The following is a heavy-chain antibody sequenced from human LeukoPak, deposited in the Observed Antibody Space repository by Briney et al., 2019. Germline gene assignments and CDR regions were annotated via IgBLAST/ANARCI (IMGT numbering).Heavy chain of an antibody. CDR3: ARTYYDFWSGYTNWFDP. J-gene: IGHJ5*02. CDR2: IYHSGST. Sequence: SETLSLTCAVSGGSISSGGYSWSWIRQPPGKGLEWIGYIYHSGSTYYNPSLRSRVTISVDRSKNQFSLKLSSVTAADTAVYYCARTYYDFWSGYTNWFDPWGQGTLVTVSS. V-gene: IGHV4-30-2*01. D-gene: IGHD3-3*01. CDR1: GGSISSGGYS.